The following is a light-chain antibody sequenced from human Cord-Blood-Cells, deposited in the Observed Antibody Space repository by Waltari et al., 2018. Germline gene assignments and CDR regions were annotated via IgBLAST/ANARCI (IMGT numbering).Light chain of an antibody. V-gene: IGKV3-11*01. J-gene: IGKJ2*01. CDR1: QRVSSY. Sequence: EIVLTQSPATLSFSPGERATLACRASQRVSSYLAWYQQKPGQAPRLLIYDASNRATGIPARFSGSGSGTDCTLTISSLVPEDFAVYYCQQRSSYTFGQGTKLEIK. CDR3: QQRSSYT. CDR2: DAS.